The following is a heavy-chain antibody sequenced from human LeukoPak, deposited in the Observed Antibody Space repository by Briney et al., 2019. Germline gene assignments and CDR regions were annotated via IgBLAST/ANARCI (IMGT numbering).Heavy chain of an antibody. CDR1: GGSISSSIYY. CDR3: ATYLYGEYGSYYFDY. Sequence: SETLSLTCTVSGGSISSSIYYWGWIRQPPGKGLEWIGEIYHSGTTNYNPSLQSRVTMSVDKSKNQFSLKLSSVTAADTAVYYCATYLYGEYGSYYFDYWGQGTLVTVSS. CDR2: IYHSGTT. D-gene: IGHD4-17*01. V-gene: IGHV4-39*07. J-gene: IGHJ4*02.